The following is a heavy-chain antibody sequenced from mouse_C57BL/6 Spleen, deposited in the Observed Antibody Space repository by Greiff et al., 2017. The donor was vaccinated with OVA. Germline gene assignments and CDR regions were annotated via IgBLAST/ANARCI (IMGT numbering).Heavy chain of an antibody. CDR3: ARLTGNY. J-gene: IGHJ2*01. D-gene: IGHD4-1*01. CDR2: IYPGDGDT. Sequence: VQRVESGPELVKPGASVKISCKASGYAFSSSWMNWVKQRPGKGLEWIGRIYPGDGDTNYNGKFKGKATLTADKSSSTAYMQLSSLTSEDSAVYFCARLTGNYWGQGTTLTVSS. CDR1: GYAFSSSW. V-gene: IGHV1-82*01.